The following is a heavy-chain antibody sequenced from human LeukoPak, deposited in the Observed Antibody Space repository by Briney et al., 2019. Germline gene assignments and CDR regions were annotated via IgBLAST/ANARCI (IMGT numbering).Heavy chain of an antibody. CDR2: IYYSGTT. V-gene: IGHV4-39*01. CDR1: GGSISGSSDY. D-gene: IGHD1-26*01. Sequence: PSETLSLTCTVSGGSISGSSDYWGWIRQPPGKGLEWIGSIYYSGTTYYSPSLKSRVTISVDTPKNQFSLNLSSVTAVDTAVYSCTSGIYYYPDYWGQGTLVTVSS. CDR3: TSGIYYYPDY. J-gene: IGHJ4*02.